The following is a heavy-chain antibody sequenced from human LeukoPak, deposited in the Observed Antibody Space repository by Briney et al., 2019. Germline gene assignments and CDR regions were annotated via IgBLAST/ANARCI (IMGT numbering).Heavy chain of an antibody. CDR2: INPNSGGT. J-gene: IGHJ3*02. CDR3: ARDPNWGSDAFDI. V-gene: IGHV1-2*02. CDR1: GYTFTGYY. Sequence: ASVKVFCKASGYTFTGYYMHWVRQAPGQGLEWMGWINPNSGGTNYAQKFQGRATMTRDTSISTAYMELSRLRSDDTAVYYCARDPNWGSDAFDIWGQGTMVTVSS. D-gene: IGHD7-27*01.